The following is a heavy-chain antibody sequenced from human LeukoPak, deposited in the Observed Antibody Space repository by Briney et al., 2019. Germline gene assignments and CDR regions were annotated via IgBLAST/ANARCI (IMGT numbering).Heavy chain of an antibody. Sequence: SETLSLTCAVSGYSISSGYYWGWIRQPPGKGLEWIGSIYHSGSTYYNPSLKSRVTISVDTSRNQFSLKLSSVTAADTAVYYCARDLYMSSNGMDVWGKGTTVTVSS. J-gene: IGHJ6*04. CDR3: ARDLYMSSNGMDV. D-gene: IGHD6-6*01. V-gene: IGHV4-38-2*02. CDR1: GYSISSGYY. CDR2: IYHSGST.